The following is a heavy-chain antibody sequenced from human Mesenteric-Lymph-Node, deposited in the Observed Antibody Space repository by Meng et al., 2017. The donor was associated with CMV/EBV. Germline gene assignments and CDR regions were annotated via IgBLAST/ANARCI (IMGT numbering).Heavy chain of an antibody. CDR3: ALMIAAATNWFDP. J-gene: IGHJ5*02. CDR1: GGSSSSGDYY. V-gene: IGHV4-30-4*08. CDR2: IYYSGST. D-gene: IGHD6-25*01. Sequence: SGGSSSSGDYYWTWIRQPPGKGLEWIGYIYYSGSTYYNPSLKSRVTISIDTSKNQFSLRLSSVIAADTAVYYCALMIAAATNWFDPWGQGTLVTVSS.